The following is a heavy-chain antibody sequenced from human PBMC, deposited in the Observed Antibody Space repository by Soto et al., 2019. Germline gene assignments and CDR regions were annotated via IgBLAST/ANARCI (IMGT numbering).Heavy chain of an antibody. CDR1: AFTFSSYG. CDR2: ISYDGSNK. J-gene: IGHJ1*01. Sequence: EGSLRLSCSASAFTFSSYGMHWVRQAPGKGLEWVAVISYDGSNKYYADSVKGRFTISRDNSKNTLYLQMNSLRAEDTAVYYCAKWSLVAAETAEHWGEGTLVTVSS. V-gene: IGHV3-30*18. CDR3: AKWSLVAAETAEH. D-gene: IGHD2-15*01.